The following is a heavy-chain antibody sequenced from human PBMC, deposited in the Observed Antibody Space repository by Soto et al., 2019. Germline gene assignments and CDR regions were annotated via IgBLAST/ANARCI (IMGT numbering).Heavy chain of an antibody. D-gene: IGHD1-26*01. Sequence: PSESLSITCTVSGGSINGYYWTWIRQPAGKGLEWIGRIYTSGTTSYNPSLKSRVTMSLDTSKNQFSLRLTSVTAADTAVYYCARDSVGISSPGVYWGRGTLVTVSS. CDR1: GGSINGYY. V-gene: IGHV4-4*07. CDR2: IYTSGTT. CDR3: ARDSVGISSPGVY. J-gene: IGHJ4*02.